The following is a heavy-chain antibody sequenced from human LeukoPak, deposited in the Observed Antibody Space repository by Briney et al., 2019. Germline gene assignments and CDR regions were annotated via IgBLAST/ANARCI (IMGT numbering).Heavy chain of an antibody. CDR2: INPNSGGT. D-gene: IGHD5-12*01. Sequence: GASVKVSCKAPGYTFTGYYIYWVRQAPGQGLEWMGWINPNSGGTNYAQKFQGRVTMTRDTSISTAYMELSRLRSDDTAVYYCASGSGYELGGAFDIWGQGTMVTVSS. CDR1: GYTFTGYY. CDR3: ASGSGYELGGAFDI. J-gene: IGHJ3*02. V-gene: IGHV1-2*02.